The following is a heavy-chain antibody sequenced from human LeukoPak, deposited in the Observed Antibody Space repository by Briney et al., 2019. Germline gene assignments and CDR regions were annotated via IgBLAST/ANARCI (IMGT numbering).Heavy chain of an antibody. CDR2: ISYDGSNK. Sequence: PGGSLRLSCAASGFTFSSYGMHWVRQAPGKGLEWVAVISYDGSNKYYADSVKGRFTISRDNSKNTLYLQMNSLRAEDTAVYYCAKDRASSSWFDPWGQGTLVTVSS. J-gene: IGHJ5*02. CDR1: GFTFSSYG. V-gene: IGHV3-30*18. CDR3: AKDRASSSWFDP. D-gene: IGHD6-13*01.